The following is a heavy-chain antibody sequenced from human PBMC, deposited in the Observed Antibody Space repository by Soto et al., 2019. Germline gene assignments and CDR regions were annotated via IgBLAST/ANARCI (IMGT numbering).Heavy chain of an antibody. V-gene: IGHV4-38-2*02. J-gene: IGHJ6*02. CDR1: GYSISSGYY. Sequence: SETLSLTCTVSGYSISSGYYWGWIRQPPGKGLEWIGSIYHSGSTYYNPSLKSRVTISVDTSKNQFSLKLSPVTAADTAVYYCAXDHRKVRLHPSTYGMDVWGQGTTVTVSS. D-gene: IGHD5-12*01. CDR3: AXDHRKVRLHPSTYGMDV. CDR2: IYHSGST.